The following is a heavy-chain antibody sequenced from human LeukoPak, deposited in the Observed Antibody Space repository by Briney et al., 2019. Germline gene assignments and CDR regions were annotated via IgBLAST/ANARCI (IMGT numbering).Heavy chain of an antibody. CDR1: GGSFSGYY. CDR2: VNHSGST. V-gene: IGHV4-34*01. D-gene: IGHD3-9*01. J-gene: IGHJ4*02. Sequence: PSETLSLTCAVYGGSFSGYYWSWIRQPPGKGLEWIGEVNHSGSTNYNPSLKSRVSISVDTSKNQFSLKLSSVTAADTAVYFFFQAEEGIRYNPSYYFDYWGQGTLVTVSS. CDR3: FQAEEGIRYNPSYYFDY.